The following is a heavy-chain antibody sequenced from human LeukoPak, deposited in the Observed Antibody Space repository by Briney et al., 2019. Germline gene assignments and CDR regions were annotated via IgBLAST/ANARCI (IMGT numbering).Heavy chain of an antibody. CDR1: GYTFTSYD. J-gene: IGHJ3*02. CDR3: ARGPPSDAFDI. CDR2: MNPNSGNT. Sequence: ASVKVSCKASGYTFTSYDINWARQATGQGLEWMGWMNPNSGNTGYAQKFQGRVTITRNTSISTAYMELSSLRSEDTAVYYCARGPPSDAFDIWGQGTMVTVSS. V-gene: IGHV1-8*03.